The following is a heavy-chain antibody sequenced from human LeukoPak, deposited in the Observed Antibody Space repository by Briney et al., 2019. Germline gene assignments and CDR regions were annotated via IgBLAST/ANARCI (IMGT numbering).Heavy chain of an antibody. CDR1: GFTFSSYG. J-gene: IGHJ5*02. CDR3: AKDRGDIVVVPAAIQPFDP. D-gene: IGHD2-2*01. V-gene: IGHV3-30*18. CDR2: ISYDGSNK. Sequence: PGGSLRLSCAASGFTFSSYGMHWVRQAPGKGLEWVAVISYDGSNKYYADSVKGRFTVSRDNSKNTLYLQMNSLRAEDTAVYYCAKDRGDIVVVPAAIQPFDPWGQGTLVAVSS.